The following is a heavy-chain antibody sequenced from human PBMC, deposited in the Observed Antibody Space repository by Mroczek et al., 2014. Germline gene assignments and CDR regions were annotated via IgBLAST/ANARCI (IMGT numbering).Heavy chain of an antibody. CDR1: GFTFSDYY. CDR2: ISSSGSTI. V-gene: IGHV3-11*01. Sequence: QVQLVESGGGLVKPGGSLRLSCAASGFTFSDYYMSWIRQAPGKGLEWVSYISSSGSTIYYADSVKGRFTISRDNAKNSLYLQMNSLRAEDTAVYYCARDSKGPTGHYYYDSSGYVEGDGFDIVGPRDNGHPSLQ. J-gene: IGHJ3*02. CDR3: ARDSKGPTGHYYYDSSGYVEGDGFDI. D-gene: IGHD3-22*01.